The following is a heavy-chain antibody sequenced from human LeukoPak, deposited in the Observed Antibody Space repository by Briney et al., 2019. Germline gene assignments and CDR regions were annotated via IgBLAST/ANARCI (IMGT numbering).Heavy chain of an antibody. V-gene: IGHV4-39*01. Sequence: PSETLSLTCTVSGDSIRSRSYYWSWIRQRPGKGLEWIGNIYYSGSTYYTPSLKSRVTISVDTSKNQFSLKLNSVTAADTAVYYCARLSLDYCGGGSCHPFDYWGQGTLVTVSS. CDR3: ARLSLDYCGGGSCHPFDY. D-gene: IGHD2-15*01. CDR2: IYYSGST. J-gene: IGHJ4*02. CDR1: GDSIRSRSYY.